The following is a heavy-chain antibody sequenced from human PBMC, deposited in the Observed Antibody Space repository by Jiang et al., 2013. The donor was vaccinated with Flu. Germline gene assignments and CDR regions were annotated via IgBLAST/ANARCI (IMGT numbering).Heavy chain of an antibody. J-gene: IGHJ4*02. V-gene: IGHV4-59*01. CDR3: AKSNSDWTKFDY. Sequence: GPGLVKPSETLSLTCTVSGGSISNYYWSWIRQPPGKGLEWIGYIYYSGTTNYNPSLKSRVTISIDTSRTQFSLKLNSVTAADTAVYFCAKSNSDWTKFDYWGPGNPGHRLL. CDR2: IYYSGTT. CDR1: GGSISNYY. D-gene: IGHD6-19*01.